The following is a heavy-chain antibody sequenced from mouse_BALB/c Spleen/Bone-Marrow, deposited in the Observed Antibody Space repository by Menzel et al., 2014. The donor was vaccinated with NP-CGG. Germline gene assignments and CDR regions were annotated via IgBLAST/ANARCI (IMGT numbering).Heavy chain of an antibody. Sequence: QVQLQQPGAELVRPGTSVKISCKASGYTFTNYWLGWVKQRPGHGLEWIGDIYPGGDYTNYNEKFKGKATLTADTSSSTAYMQLSSLTSEDSAVYFCASMRSYAMDYWGQGTSVTVSS. V-gene: IGHV1-63*02. J-gene: IGHJ4*01. CDR1: GYTFTNYW. CDR3: ASMRSYAMDY. CDR2: IYPGGDYT. D-gene: IGHD6-5*01.